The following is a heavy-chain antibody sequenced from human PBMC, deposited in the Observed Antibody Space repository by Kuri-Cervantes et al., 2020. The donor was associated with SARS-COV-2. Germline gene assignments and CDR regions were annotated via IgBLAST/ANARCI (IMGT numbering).Heavy chain of an antibody. CDR3: TTGQGSGYYPGRFDY. Sequence: GASLKISCAASGFTFSNAWMSWVRQAPGKGLEWVGRIKSKTDGGTTDYAAPVKGRFTISRDDSKNTLYLQMNSLKTEDTAVYYCTTGQGSGYYPGRFDYWGQGTLVTVSS. J-gene: IGHJ4*02. V-gene: IGHV3-15*01. CDR1: GFTFSNAW. D-gene: IGHD3-22*01. CDR2: IKSKTDGGTT.